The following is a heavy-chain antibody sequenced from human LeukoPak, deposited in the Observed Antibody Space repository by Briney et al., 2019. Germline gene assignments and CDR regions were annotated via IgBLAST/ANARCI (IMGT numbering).Heavy chain of an antibody. V-gene: IGHV4-39*07. CDR1: GGSISIDTFY. J-gene: IGHJ4*02. Sequence: SETLSLTCTVSGGSISIDTFYWGWIRQPPGKGLEWIGEIYHSGSTNYNPSLKSRVTISVDKSKNQFSLKLSSVTAADTAVYYCARVTSDYYGSGSYSWAFDYWGQGTLVTVSS. CDR3: ARVTSDYYGSGSYSWAFDY. D-gene: IGHD3-10*01. CDR2: IYHSGST.